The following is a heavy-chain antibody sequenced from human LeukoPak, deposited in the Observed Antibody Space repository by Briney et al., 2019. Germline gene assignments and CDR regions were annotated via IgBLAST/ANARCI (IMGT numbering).Heavy chain of an antibody. J-gene: IGHJ4*02. Sequence: SETLSLTCTVSVDSINNYYWTWIRQPDGKGLEWIGRIYLSRSTNYNPSLKSRVTMSVDTSKNQFSLNLRSVTAADTAVYYCARAGSGWPYYFDYWGPGTLVTVPS. D-gene: IGHD6-19*01. CDR3: ARAGSGWPYYFDY. CDR1: VDSINNYY. V-gene: IGHV4-4*07. CDR2: IYLSRST.